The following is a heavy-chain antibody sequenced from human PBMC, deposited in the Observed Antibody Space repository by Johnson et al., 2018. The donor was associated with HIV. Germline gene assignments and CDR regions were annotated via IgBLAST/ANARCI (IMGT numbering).Heavy chain of an antibody. D-gene: IGHD4-23*01. CDR2: IYSGGST. J-gene: IGHJ3*02. CDR3: AKARSLLDYGGFDAFDI. Sequence: QVQLVESGGGLVQPGGSLRLSCAASGFTFSSYGMHWVRQAPGKGLEWVSVIYSGGSTYYADSVKGRFTISRDNSKNTLSLQMISLRAEDTAMYYCAKARSLLDYGGFDAFDIWGQGTLVIVSS. CDR1: GFTFSSYG. V-gene: IGHV3-NL1*01.